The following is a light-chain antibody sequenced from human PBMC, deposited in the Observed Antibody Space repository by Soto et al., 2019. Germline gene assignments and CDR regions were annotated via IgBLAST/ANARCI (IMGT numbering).Light chain of an antibody. V-gene: IGLV2-14*01. CDR3: SSYTSSTTYV. CDR1: SSDVGGYNY. CDR2: EVN. Sequence: QSVLTQPASVSGSPGQSITISCTGTSSDVGGYNYVSWYQQHPGKAPKLMIYEVNNRPSGVSNRFSGSKSGNTASLPISGLQAEDEADYYCSSYTSSTTYVFGTGIKVTVL. J-gene: IGLJ1*01.